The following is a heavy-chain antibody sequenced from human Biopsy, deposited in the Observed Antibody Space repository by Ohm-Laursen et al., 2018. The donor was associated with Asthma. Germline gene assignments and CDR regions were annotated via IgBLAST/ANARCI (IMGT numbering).Heavy chain of an antibody. J-gene: IGHJ4*02. CDR1: GFTFRSYA. D-gene: IGHD3-16*01. CDR2: GGSYYDGGLK. CDR3: ARDFSRAIMIGGGREHYFDF. Sequence: SLRLSCAASGFTFRSYAMHWVRQAPGKGLEWVAVGGSYYDGGLKYYADSVNGRFTVPRDNSKNTLHLQMNSLSPEDTAVYYCARDFSRAIMIGGGREHYFDFWGQGTLVTVSS. V-gene: IGHV3-30-3*01.